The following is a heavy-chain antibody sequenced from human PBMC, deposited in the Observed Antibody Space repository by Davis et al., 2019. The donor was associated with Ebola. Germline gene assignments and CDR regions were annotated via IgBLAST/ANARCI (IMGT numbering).Heavy chain of an antibody. CDR2: INPNSGGT. CDR1: GYTFTGYY. Sequence: ASVKVSCKASGYTFTGYYMHWVRQAPGQGLEWMGWINPNSGGTNYAQKFQGRVTMTRDTSISTAYMELRSLRSDDTAVYYCAREYSSSWNAFDYWGQGTLVTVSS. CDR3: AREYSSSWNAFDY. V-gene: IGHV1-2*02. D-gene: IGHD6-13*01. J-gene: IGHJ4*02.